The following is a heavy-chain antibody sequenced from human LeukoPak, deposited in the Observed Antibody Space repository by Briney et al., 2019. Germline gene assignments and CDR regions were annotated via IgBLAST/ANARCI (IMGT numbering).Heavy chain of an antibody. D-gene: IGHD3-9*01. Sequence: PSDPLSLTCTVSGGPISRYYWSWIRQPPGKRREWIASIYYSGSTYYSPSLESRVTMSVDTSKNQFSLKLSSLTATVTAVYYCLSGHDNAFDPWGQGTLVTVSP. CDR2: IYYSGST. CDR1: GGPISRYY. J-gene: IGHJ5*02. CDR3: LSGHDNAFDP. V-gene: IGHV4-59*04.